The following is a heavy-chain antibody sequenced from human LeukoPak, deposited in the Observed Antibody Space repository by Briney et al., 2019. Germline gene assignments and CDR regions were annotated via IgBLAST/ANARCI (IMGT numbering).Heavy chain of an antibody. CDR1: GFTFSDYY. CDR3: ARDRRDYYGSGSYYWDY. D-gene: IGHD3-10*01. Sequence: GGSLRLSCAASGFTFSDYYMSWIHQAPGKGLEWVSYISSSSSYTNYADSVKGRFTISRDNAKNPLYLQMNSLRAEDTAVYYCARDRRDYYGSGSYYWDYWGQGTLVTVSS. J-gene: IGHJ4*02. V-gene: IGHV3-11*06. CDR2: ISSSSSYT.